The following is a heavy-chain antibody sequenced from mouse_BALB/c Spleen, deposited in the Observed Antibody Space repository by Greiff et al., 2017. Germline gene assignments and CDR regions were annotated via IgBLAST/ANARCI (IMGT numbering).Heavy chain of an antibody. CDR3: TRDAWFAY. CDR2: IRLKSNNYAT. V-gene: IGHV6-6*02. CDR1: GFTFSNYW. Sequence: EVQLQQSGGGLVQPGGSMKLSCVASGFTFSNYWMYWVRQSPEKGLEWVAEIRLKSNNYATHYAESVKGRFTISRDDSKSSVYLQMNNLRAEDTGIYYCTRDAWFAYWGQGTLVTVSA. J-gene: IGHJ3*01.